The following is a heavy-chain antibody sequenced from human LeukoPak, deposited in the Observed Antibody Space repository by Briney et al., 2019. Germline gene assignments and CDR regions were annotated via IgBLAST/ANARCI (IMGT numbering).Heavy chain of an antibody. V-gene: IGHV4-34*01. CDR3: ARAGLRFFDWSQNHYYAMDV. CDR1: GGTFSGYY. Sequence: SETLSLTCAVYGGTFSGYYWSWIRQPPGKGLEWIGEMDHSGSTNYNPSLKSRVTISVDTSKNQFSLNLRSVTAADMAVYYCARAGLRFFDWSQNHYYAMDVWGQGTTVTVSS. J-gene: IGHJ6*02. CDR2: MDHSGST. D-gene: IGHD3-9*01.